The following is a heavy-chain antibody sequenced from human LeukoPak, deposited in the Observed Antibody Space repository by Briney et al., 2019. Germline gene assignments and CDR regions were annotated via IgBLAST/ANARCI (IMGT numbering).Heavy chain of an antibody. CDR1: GYTFTAYH. CDR3: ARGTQIDSSVYYAGHFDY. Sequence: ASVKVSCKASGYTFTAYHMHWVRQAPGQGLEWMGIINPNDGSTNYAQRFQGRVTMTRDMSTSTVYMELSSLRSEDTAVYYYARGTQIDSSVYYAGHFDYWGQGTLVTVSS. J-gene: IGHJ4*02. V-gene: IGHV1-46*01. CDR2: INPNDGST. D-gene: IGHD3-22*01.